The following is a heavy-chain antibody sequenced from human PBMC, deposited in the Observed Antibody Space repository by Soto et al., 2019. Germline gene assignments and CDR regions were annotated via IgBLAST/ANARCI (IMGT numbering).Heavy chain of an antibody. CDR2: IWYDGSNK. J-gene: IGHJ6*02. CDR1: GFTFSSYG. V-gene: IGHV3-33*01. Sequence: GGSLRLSCAASGFTFSSYGMHWVRQAPGKGLEWVAVIWYDGSNKYYADSVKGRFTISRDNSKNTLYLQMNSLRAEDTAVYYCTRRKEFFVRFYYYAMDVWGQGTTVTVSS. D-gene: IGHD3-3*01. CDR3: TRRKEFFVRFYYYAMDV.